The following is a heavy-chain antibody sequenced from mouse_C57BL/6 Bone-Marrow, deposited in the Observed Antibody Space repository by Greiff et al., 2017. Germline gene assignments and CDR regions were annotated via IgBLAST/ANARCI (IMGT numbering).Heavy chain of an antibody. CDR2: IYPGNSDT. CDR3: TGPYYYGSRWYFDV. J-gene: IGHJ1*03. V-gene: IGHV1-5*01. Sequence: VQLKQSGTVLARPGASVKMSCKTSGYTFTSYWMHWVKQRPGQGLEWIGAIYPGNSDTSYNQKFKGKAKLTAVTSASTAYMELSSLTNEDSAVYYCTGPYYYGSRWYFDVWGTGTTVTVSS. D-gene: IGHD1-1*01. CDR1: GYTFTSYW.